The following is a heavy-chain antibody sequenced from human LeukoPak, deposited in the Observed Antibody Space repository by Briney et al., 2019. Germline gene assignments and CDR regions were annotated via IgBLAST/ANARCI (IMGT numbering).Heavy chain of an antibody. J-gene: IGHJ5*02. V-gene: IGHV3-11*01. D-gene: IGHD6-13*01. CDR2: ISSSGSTI. CDR3: ARTDSSSWYPNWFGP. CDR1: GFTLSDYY. Sequence: GGSLRLSCATSGFTLSDYYMSWIRQAPGKGLEWVSYISSSGSTIYYADSVKGRITISRDNAKNSLYLQMNSPRAEDTAVYYCARTDSSSWYPNWFGPWGQGTLVTVSS.